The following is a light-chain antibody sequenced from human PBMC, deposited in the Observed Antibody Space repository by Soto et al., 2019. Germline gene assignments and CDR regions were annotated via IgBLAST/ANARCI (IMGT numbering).Light chain of an antibody. V-gene: IGLV2-14*03. CDR2: DVR. CDR1: SSDVGGYKY. CDR3: SSYTSSSTRV. Sequence: QSALTQPASVSGSPGQSITISCTGTSSDVGGYKYVSWYQQHPGKAPKLMLYDVRNRPSGVSNRFSGSKSGNTASLTISGLQAEDEADYYCSSYTSSSTRVFGPGTKLTVL. J-gene: IGLJ1*01.